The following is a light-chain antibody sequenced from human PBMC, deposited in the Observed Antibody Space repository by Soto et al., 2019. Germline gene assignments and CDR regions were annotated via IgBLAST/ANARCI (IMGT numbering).Light chain of an antibody. J-gene: IGKJ1*01. V-gene: IGKV1-39*01. CDR2: SAS. CDR3: QQSYNFPRT. CDR1: QSISNF. Sequence: DIQLTQSPSSLSASVGDRVTITCRASQSISNFLNWYQQKPGQAPKLLISSASNVQSGVPSRFSGRGSGTESTLTISGLQPEDSASYCCQQSYNFPRTFGQGTKVDIK.